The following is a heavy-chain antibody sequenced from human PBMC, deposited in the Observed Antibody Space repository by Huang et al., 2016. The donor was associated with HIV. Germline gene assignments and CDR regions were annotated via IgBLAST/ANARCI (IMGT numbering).Heavy chain of an antibody. D-gene: IGHD6-13*01. Sequence: QLQLQESGPGLVKPSETLSLTCAVSGGSISTSTYYWGGIRQPPGKGLEWVGHIYDSGNTNYRPSLKSRVTISVDTSKNQFSLKLSSVTAADTAVYYCARQRQQLVDSWGQGTLVTVSS. CDR1: GGSISTSTYY. J-gene: IGHJ4*02. CDR3: ARQRQQLVDS. V-gene: IGHV4-39*01. CDR2: IYDSGNT.